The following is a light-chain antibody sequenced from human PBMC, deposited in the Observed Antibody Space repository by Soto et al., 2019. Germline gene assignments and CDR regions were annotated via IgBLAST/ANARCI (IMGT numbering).Light chain of an antibody. CDR2: GAS. J-gene: IGKJ5*01. CDR1: ESLSSN. Sequence: EIVMTQSPATLSVSPGERVTLSCRASESLSSNLAWYQQKPGQAPSLLMYGASTRATGIPARFSGSGSGTEFTLTIRSLQSEDFAVYYCQQYNTWSSITFGQGTRLEIK. V-gene: IGKV3-15*01. CDR3: QQYNTWSSIT.